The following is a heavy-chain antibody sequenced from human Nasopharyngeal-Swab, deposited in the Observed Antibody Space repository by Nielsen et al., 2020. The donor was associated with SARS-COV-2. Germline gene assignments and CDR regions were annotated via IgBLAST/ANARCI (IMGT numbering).Heavy chain of an antibody. D-gene: IGHD5-12*01. J-gene: IGHJ6*02. Sequence: GESLKISCAASGFTFNTYAINWVRQAPGKGLEWVSVISGSDYSTKYADSVKGRFTISRDNSKNTVNLQMNSLRAEDTAIYYCAKDRDSGDDSDDYYHYYGMDVWGQGTTVTVSS. CDR2: ISGSDYST. V-gene: IGHV3-23*01. CDR3: AKDRDSGDDSDDYYHYYGMDV. CDR1: GFTFNTYA.